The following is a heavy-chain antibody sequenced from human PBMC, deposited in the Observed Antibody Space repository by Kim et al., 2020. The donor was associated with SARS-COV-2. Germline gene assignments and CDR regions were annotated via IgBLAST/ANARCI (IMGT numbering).Heavy chain of an antibody. D-gene: IGHD3-22*01. CDR3: AKDYYDSSGYFPLFDP. Sequence: GGSLRLSCAASGFTFSSYAMSWVRQAPGKGLEWVSAISGSGGSTYYADSVKGRFTISRDNSKNTLYLQMNSLRAEDTAVYYCAKDYYDSSGYFPLFDPWGQGTLVTVSS. J-gene: IGHJ5*02. CDR1: GFTFSSYA. V-gene: IGHV3-23*01. CDR2: ISGSGGST.